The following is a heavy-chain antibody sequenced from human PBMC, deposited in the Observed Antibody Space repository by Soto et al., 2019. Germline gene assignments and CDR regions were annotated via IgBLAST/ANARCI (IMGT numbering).Heavy chain of an antibody. CDR2: IYYSGST. V-gene: IGHV4-31*03. CDR1: GGSISSGGYY. J-gene: IGHJ6*02. Sequence: SETLSLTCTVSGGSISSGGYYWSWIRQHPGKGLEWIGYIYYSGSTYYNPSLKSRVTISVDTSKNQFSLKLSSVTAADTAVYYCARVGLSGKNHYGMDVWGQGTTVT. CDR3: ARVGLSGKNHYGMDV.